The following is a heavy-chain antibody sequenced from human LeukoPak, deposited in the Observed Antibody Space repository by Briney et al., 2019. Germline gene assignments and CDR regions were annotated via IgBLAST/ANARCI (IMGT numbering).Heavy chain of an antibody. Sequence: SETLSLTCTVSGGSFTGYYWNWIRQPPGKGLEWIGEIEHSGSTKYNPSLRSRVTISADTSKNQFSLKMSSVTAADTAVYYCARTSGDWLSWAWIGVDVWGKGTTVTVSS. CDR1: GGSFTGYY. CDR3: ARTSGDWLSWAWIGVDV. CDR2: IEHSGST. V-gene: IGHV4-34*01. D-gene: IGHD3-9*01. J-gene: IGHJ6*04.